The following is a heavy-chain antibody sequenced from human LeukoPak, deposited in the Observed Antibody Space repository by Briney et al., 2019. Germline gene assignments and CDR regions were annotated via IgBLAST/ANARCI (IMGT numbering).Heavy chain of an antibody. J-gene: IGHJ4*02. D-gene: IGHD5-24*01. V-gene: IGHV3-23*01. Sequence: GGSLRLSCAASEFTFNSYWMSWVRQAPGKGLEWVSVITGDGKIIYYADSVKGRFSISRDNSRNTLYLQMNSLKAEDTATYYCTKDRQPDGLYNFDYWGQGTQVSVSS. CDR2: ITGDGKII. CDR1: EFTFNSYW. CDR3: TKDRQPDGLYNFDY.